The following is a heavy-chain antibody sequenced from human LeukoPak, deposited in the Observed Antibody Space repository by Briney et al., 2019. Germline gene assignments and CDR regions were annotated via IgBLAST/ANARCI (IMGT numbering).Heavy chain of an antibody. CDR2: ISDSGRT. D-gene: IGHD3-10*01. CDR3: ARQFGSGLWYFDL. V-gene: IGHV4-39*01. CDR1: GGSISSGSSDYY. J-gene: IGHJ2*01. Sequence: SETLSLTCTLSGGSISSGSSDYYWGWIRQPPGKGLDWIGSISDSGRTYYNPSLKRRVTVSVDTSKNQFSLNLSSVTAADTAVYYCARQFGSGLWYFDLWGRGTLVTVSS.